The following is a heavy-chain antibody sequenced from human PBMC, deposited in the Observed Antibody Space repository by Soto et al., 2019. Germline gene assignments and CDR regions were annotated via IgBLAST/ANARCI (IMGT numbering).Heavy chain of an antibody. J-gene: IGHJ4*02. V-gene: IGHV1-18*01. Sequence: ASVKVSCKASGYTFNFYGITWVRHAPGQGLEWMGWISGFNGNTNYAADLQGRVTMTTDTSTSTAYMELRGLRSDDTAVYYCARIGVSSGHESPDFDSWGQGTLVTVSS. CDR3: ARIGVSSGHESPDFDS. CDR2: ISGFNGNT. CDR1: GYTFNFYG. D-gene: IGHD3-16*01.